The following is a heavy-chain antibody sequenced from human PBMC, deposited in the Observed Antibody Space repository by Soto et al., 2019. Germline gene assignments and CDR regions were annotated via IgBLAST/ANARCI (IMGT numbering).Heavy chain of an antibody. Sequence: GGSLRLSCAASGFTFSSYSMNWVRQAPGKGLEWVSYISSSSSTIYYADSVKGRFTISRDNAKNSLYLQMSSLRDEDTAVYYCARVAGYCSSTSCQPYYYYGMDGWGQGILVTVSS. CDR3: ARVAGYCSSTSCQPYYYYGMDG. CDR1: GFTFSSYS. D-gene: IGHD2-2*01. V-gene: IGHV3-48*02. CDR2: ISSSSSTI. J-gene: IGHJ6*02.